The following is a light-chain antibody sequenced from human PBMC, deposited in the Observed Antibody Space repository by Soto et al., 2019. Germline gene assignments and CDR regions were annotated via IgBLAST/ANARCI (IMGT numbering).Light chain of an antibody. CDR3: AAWDDSLNGDYV. J-gene: IGLJ1*01. Sequence: QSVLTQPPSASGTPGQRVPISCSGSSSNIGSNTVNWYQQLPGTAPKLLIYSNNQRPSGVPDRFSGSKSGTSASLAISGLQSEDEADYYCAAWDDSLNGDYVFGTGTKLTVL. V-gene: IGLV1-44*01. CDR2: SNN. CDR1: SSNIGSNT.